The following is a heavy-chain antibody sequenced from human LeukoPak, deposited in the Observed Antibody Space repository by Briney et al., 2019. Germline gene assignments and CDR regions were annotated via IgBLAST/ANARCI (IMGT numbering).Heavy chain of an antibody. Sequence: GGSLRLSCAASGFTFSSYVMSWVRQAPGKGLEWVSAISGSGVSTSYADSVKGRFTISRDNSKNTLYLHMNSLRAEDTAIYFCAKDPANQLLYPAHFSHWGQGTLVTVSS. CDR2: ISGSGVST. V-gene: IGHV3-23*01. CDR1: GFTFSSYV. J-gene: IGHJ1*01. CDR3: AKDPANQLLYPAHFSH. D-gene: IGHD2-2*01.